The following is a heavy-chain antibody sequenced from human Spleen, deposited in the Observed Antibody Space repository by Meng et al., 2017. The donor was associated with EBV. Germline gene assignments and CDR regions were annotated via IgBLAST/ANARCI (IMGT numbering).Heavy chain of an antibody. CDR1: GESFSGYY. CDR3: ARGYCSGGSCYSDY. V-gene: IGHV4-34*01. Sequence: VQVQQWRAGLLKPSGTLSLSCAGYGESFSGYYWRWTRQPPGKGLEWIGEINHSGSTNYNPSLKSRVTVSVDTSKNQFSLKLSSVTAADTAVYYCARGYCSGGSCYSDYWGQGTLVTVSS. D-gene: IGHD2-15*01. CDR2: INHSGST. J-gene: IGHJ4*02.